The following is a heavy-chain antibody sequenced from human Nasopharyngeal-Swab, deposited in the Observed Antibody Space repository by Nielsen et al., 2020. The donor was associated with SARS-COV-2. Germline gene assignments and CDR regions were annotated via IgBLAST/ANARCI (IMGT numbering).Heavy chain of an antibody. CDR1: GYTFSNHW. D-gene: IGHD6-13*01. CDR3: ARRFYGAGSGQGYYI. Sequence: TVSCKGSGYTFSNHWIGWVRQMPGKGLEWMGMIYPGDSDTRYSPSFQGQVTISVDKSISTAYLQWRSLKATDTAIYYCARRFYGAGSGQGYYIWGRGTVVTVSS. J-gene: IGHJ3*02. V-gene: IGHV5-51*01. CDR2: IYPGDSDT.